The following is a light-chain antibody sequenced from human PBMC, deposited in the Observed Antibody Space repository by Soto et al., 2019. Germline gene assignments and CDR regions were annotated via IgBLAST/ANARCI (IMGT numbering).Light chain of an antibody. CDR3: QLYGSSLWT. J-gene: IGKJ1*01. CDR1: QSVVSNY. Sequence: EIVLTQSPGTLSLSPGERATLSCRASQSVVSNYLAWYQHKPGQAPRLLIYDASTRATGIPDRFSGSGSGADFTLTITRLEPEDFAVYSCQLYGSSLWTFGQGTKVEIK. CDR2: DAS. V-gene: IGKV3-20*01.